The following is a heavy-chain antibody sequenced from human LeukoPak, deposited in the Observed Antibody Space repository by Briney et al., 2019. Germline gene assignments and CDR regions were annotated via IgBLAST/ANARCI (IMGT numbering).Heavy chain of an antibody. Sequence: ASMKTSWKAPGDNGAGYAIHWVQKTPRQVFELIRWINPNNGDTNYAQKFQGRVTMTRDTSVSTAFMELSTLKSDDAAVYYCARGIPSFSLFGMVIYWGQGTLLTVSS. V-gene: IGHV1-2*02. D-gene: IGHD3-3*01. CDR3: ARGIPSFSLFGMVIY. CDR1: GDNGAGYA. J-gene: IGHJ4*02. CDR2: INPNNGDT.